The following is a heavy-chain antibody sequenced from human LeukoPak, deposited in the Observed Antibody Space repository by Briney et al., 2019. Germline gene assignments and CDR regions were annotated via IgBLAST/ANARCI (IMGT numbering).Heavy chain of an antibody. D-gene: IGHD5-24*01. CDR1: GFTFSSYG. CDR3: APEGDGYILFDY. Sequence: PGRSLRLSCAAPGFTFSSYGMHWVRQAPGKGLEWVAVISYDGSNKYYADSVKGRFTFSRDNSKNTLYLQMNSLRVEDTAVYYCAPEGDGYILFDYWGQGTLVTVSS. V-gene: IGHV3-30*03. J-gene: IGHJ4*02. CDR2: ISYDGSNK.